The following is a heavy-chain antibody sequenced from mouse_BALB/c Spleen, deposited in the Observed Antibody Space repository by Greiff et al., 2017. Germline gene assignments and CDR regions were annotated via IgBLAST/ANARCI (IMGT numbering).Heavy chain of an antibody. CDR2: IDPENGDT. CDR1: GFNIKDYY. Sequence: EVQLQQSGAELVRSGASVKLSCTASGFNIKDYYMHWVKQRPEQGLEWIGWIDPENGDTEYAPKFQGKATMTADTSSNTAYLQLSSLTSEDTAVYFCARSGDYLLYYYAMDYWGQGTSVTVSS. V-gene: IGHV14-4*02. D-gene: IGHD2-4*01. J-gene: IGHJ4*01. CDR3: ARSGDYLLYYYAMDY.